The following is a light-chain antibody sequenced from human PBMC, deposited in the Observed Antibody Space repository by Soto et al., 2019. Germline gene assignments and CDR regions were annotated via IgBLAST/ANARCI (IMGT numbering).Light chain of an antibody. CDR2: RNN. Sequence: QSVLTQPPSASGTPGQRVSISCSGSRSNIGRNYVYWYQQLPGTAPKLLIQRNNERPSGVPDRFSGSKAGITASLTISGLQADDEAEYFCISYKTDDTFVFGTGTKLTVL. V-gene: IGLV1-47*01. CDR1: RSNIGRNY. CDR3: ISYKTDDTFV. J-gene: IGLJ1*01.